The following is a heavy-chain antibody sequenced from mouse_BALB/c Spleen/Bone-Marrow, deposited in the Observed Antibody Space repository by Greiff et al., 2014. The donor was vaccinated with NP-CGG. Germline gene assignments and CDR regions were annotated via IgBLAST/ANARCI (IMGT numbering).Heavy chain of an antibody. Sequence: EVQLVESGPELVKPGASVKISCKASGYSFTGYYMHWVKQSHVKSPEWIGRINPYNGATSYNQNFKDKASLTIDKSSSTAYMEVHSLTSEDSAVHYCAREGGLVPDYFDYWGQGTTLTVSS. V-gene: IGHV1-31*01. CDR2: INPYNGAT. J-gene: IGHJ2*01. CDR3: AREGGLVPDYFDY. CDR1: GYSFTGYY. D-gene: IGHD2-4*01.